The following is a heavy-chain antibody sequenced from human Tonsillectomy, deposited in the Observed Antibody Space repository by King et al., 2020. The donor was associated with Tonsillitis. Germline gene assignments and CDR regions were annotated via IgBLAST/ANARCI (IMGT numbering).Heavy chain of an antibody. CDR2: IRSKANSFAT. D-gene: IGHD4-17*01. J-gene: IGHJ4*02. Sequence: VQLVESGGGLVQPGGSLKLSCAASRFTFSGSAMHWVRQASGKGLEWVGRIRSKANSFATAYAAAVKGRFTISRDDSKNTVYLQMNSLKTEDTAVYYCTRFAPPEYGDYGDYWGQGTLVTVSS. V-gene: IGHV3-73*02. CDR3: TRFAPPEYGDYGDY. CDR1: RFTFSGSA.